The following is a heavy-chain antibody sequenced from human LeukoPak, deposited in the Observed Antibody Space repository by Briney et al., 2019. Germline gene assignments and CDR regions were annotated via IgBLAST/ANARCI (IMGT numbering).Heavy chain of an antibody. CDR2: IYYSGST. CDR3: ASSSGYSSGWYLTPNPYYFDY. D-gene: IGHD6-19*01. J-gene: IGHJ4*02. Sequence: PSETLSLTCTVSGGSISSSSYYWGWIRLPPGKGLEWIGSIYYSGSTYYNPSLKSRVTISVDTSKNQFSLKLSSVTAADTAVYYCASSSGYSSGWYLTPNPYYFDYWGQGTLVTVSS. V-gene: IGHV4-39*01. CDR1: GGSISSSSYY.